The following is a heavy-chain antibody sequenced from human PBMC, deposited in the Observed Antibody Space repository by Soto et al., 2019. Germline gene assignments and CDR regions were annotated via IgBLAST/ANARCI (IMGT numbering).Heavy chain of an antibody. CDR2: IHYSGNT. D-gene: IGHD3-22*01. J-gene: IGHJ4*02. CDR3: PSYHRGYSYYDFDY. V-gene: IGHV4-31*01. Sequence: QVQLQESGPGLVRPSETLSLTCTVSGGAINNGGYYWTWVRQRPGKGLEWLGYIHYSGNTYYNPSLKSPVTISVDSSKKQFSLRLSSVTAADTAVYYCPSYHRGYSYYDFDYWGQGSLVIVSS. CDR1: GGAINNGGYY.